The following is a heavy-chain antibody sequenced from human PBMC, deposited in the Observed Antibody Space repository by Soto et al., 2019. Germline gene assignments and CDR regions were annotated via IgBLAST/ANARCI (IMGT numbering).Heavy chain of an antibody. V-gene: IGHV3-21*01. D-gene: IGHD3-10*01. CDR1: GFSFNTYS. Sequence: GGSLRLSCAASGFSFNTYSMNWVRQAPGKGLEWVSSISSSSSYINYANSVKGRFTISRDNAKNSLYLQMNSLRAEDTAVYYCASLSRFALDYWGQGTLVTVSS. CDR3: ASLSRFALDY. J-gene: IGHJ4*02. CDR2: ISSSSSYI.